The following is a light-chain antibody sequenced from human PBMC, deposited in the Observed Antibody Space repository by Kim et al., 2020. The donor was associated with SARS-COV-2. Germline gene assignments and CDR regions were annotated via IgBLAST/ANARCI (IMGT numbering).Light chain of an antibody. Sequence: SYELTQPPSVSVSPGQTASITCSGDKLGDTYASWYQQKPGQSPVVVIFRDNRRPSGIPERFSGSNSGNTATLTISGTQAMDEADYYCQAWDSSIYVFGTGTKVTVL. CDR1: KLGDTY. CDR2: RDN. J-gene: IGLJ1*01. CDR3: QAWDSSIYV. V-gene: IGLV3-1*01.